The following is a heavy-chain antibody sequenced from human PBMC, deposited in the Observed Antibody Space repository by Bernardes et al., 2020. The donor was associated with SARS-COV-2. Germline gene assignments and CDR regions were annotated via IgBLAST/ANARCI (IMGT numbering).Heavy chain of an antibody. V-gene: IGHV1-18*01. D-gene: IGHD3-22*01. CDR2: ISAYNGNT. Sequence: AALKVSCKASGYTFTSYGISWVRQAPGQGLEWMGWISAYNGNTNYAQKLQGRVTMTTDTSTSTAYMELRSLRSDDTAVYYCARDRRGDSSGYYYLLSHYYYYYGMDVWGQGTTVTVSS. CDR1: GYTFTSYG. J-gene: IGHJ6*02. CDR3: ARDRRGDSSGYYYLLSHYYYYYGMDV.